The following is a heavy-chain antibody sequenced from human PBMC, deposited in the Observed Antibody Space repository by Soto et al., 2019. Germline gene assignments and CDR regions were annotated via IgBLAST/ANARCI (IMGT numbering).Heavy chain of an antibody. V-gene: IGHV1-69*13. Sequence: GASVKVSCKASGGTFSSYAISWVRQAPGQGLEWMGGIIPIFGTANYAQKFQGRVTITADESTSTAYMELSSLRSEDTAVYYCATSKDSGYDPLYGDYVDYYYYGMDVWGQGTTVTVSS. CDR3: ATSKDSGYDPLYGDYVDYYYYGMDV. CDR2: IIPIFGTA. D-gene: IGHD5-12*01. J-gene: IGHJ6*02. CDR1: GGTFSSYA.